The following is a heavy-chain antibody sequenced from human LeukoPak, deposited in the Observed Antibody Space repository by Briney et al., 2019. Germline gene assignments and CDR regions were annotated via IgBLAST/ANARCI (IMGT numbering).Heavy chain of an antibody. CDR1: GFTFSTYW. D-gene: IGHD5-12*01. CDR2: INTDGSTT. J-gene: IGHJ4*02. V-gene: IGHV3-74*01. CDR3: AKESGYDVDLEY. Sequence: GGSLRLSCAGSGFTFSTYWMHWVRQAPGGGLVWVSGINTDGSTTSYADSVKGRFSISRDNAKNTVYLQMSSLRAEDTAVYYCAKESGYDVDLEYWGQEALVTVSS.